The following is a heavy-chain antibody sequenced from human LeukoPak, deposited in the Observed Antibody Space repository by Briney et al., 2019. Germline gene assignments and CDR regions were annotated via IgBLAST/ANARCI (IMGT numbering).Heavy chain of an antibody. CDR1: GFTFSSYA. CDR3: AKAARVDSTDY. D-gene: IGHD3-9*01. CDR2: ISGSSGRA. Sequence: HPGGSLRLSCAASGFTFSSYAMSWVRQAPGKGLKWVSSISGSSGRAYYADSVKGRFTISRDNSKNTLYLQMNSLRAEDTAVYYCAKAARVDSTDYWGQGTLVTVSS. V-gene: IGHV3-23*01. J-gene: IGHJ4*02.